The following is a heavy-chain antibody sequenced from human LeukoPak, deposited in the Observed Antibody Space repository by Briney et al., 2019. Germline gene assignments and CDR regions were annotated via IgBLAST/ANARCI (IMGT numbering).Heavy chain of an antibody. CDR3: ARHMRGPGTLLPFDY. D-gene: IGHD1-1*01. J-gene: IGHJ4*02. CDR2: ISSSGSTI. CDR1: GFTFSSSE. V-gene: IGHV3-48*03. Sequence: PGGSLRLSCAASGFTFSSSEMNWVRQAPRKGLEWVSYISSSGSTIYYADSVKGRFTISRDNAKNSLYLQMNSLRAEDTAVYYCARHMRGPGTLLPFDYWGQGTLVTVSS.